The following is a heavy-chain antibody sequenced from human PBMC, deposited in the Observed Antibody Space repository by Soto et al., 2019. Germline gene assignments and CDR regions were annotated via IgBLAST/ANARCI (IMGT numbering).Heavy chain of an antibody. Sequence: ASVKVSCKASGYTFTSYYMHWVRQAPGQGLEWMGIINPSGGSTSYAQKFQGRVTMTRDTSTSTVYMELSSLRSEDTAVYYCARGDSRYYDSSGQLTYWGQGTLVTVS. J-gene: IGHJ4*02. D-gene: IGHD3-22*01. CDR3: ARGDSRYYDSSGQLTY. CDR2: INPSGGST. V-gene: IGHV1-46*01. CDR1: GYTFTSYY.